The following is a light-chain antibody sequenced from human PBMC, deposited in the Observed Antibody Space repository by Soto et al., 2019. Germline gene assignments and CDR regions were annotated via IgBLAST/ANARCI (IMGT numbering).Light chain of an antibody. J-gene: IGLJ1*01. Sequence: QSALTQPASVSGSPGQSITISCTGTSSDVGSYNVVSWYQQHPGKAPKLMIYEGSKRPSGVSNRFSGSKSGNTASLTISGLQAEDEADSYCCSFADSSTYVFGTGTKVTVL. CDR1: SSDVGSYNV. CDR3: CSFADSSTYV. CDR2: EGS. V-gene: IGLV2-23*01.